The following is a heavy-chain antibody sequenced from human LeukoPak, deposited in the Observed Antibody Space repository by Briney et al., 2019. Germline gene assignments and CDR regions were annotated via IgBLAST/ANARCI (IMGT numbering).Heavy chain of an antibody. Sequence: SETLSLTCTVSGGSISSYYWSWIRQPPGKGLEWIGYIYYSGSTNYNPSLKSRVTISVDTSKNQFSLKLSSVTAADTAVYYCARISLDIVVVPAAMFYYYYYMDVWGKGTTVTISS. CDR2: IYYSGST. CDR1: GGSISSYY. V-gene: IGHV4-59*01. J-gene: IGHJ6*03. D-gene: IGHD2-2*01. CDR3: ARISLDIVVVPAAMFYYYYYMDV.